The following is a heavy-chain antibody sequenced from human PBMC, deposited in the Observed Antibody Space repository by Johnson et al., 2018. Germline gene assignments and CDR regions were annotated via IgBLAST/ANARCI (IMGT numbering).Heavy chain of an antibody. CDR3: TRELGDAFDM. D-gene: IGHD3-3*02. CDR2: ISNTGVTK. J-gene: IGHJ3*02. Sequence: QVQLVQSGGGLVKPGGSLRLSCAASGFIFSDYYMAWIRQAPGKGLQWVSYISNTGVTKTYADSVGGRFPISRDNAKNSLYLEMNSLRADDTAVYYCTRELGDAFDMWVQGTLVTVSS. V-gene: IGHV3-11*01. CDR1: GFIFSDYY.